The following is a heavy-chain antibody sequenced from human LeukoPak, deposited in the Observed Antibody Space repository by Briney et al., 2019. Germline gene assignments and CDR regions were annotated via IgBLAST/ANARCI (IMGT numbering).Heavy chain of an antibody. CDR2: TRNKANSYTT. Sequence: GGSLRLSCAASGFTFSDHYMDWVRQAPGKGLEWIGRTRNKANSYTTEYAASVKGRFTISRDDSKNSLYLQMNRLKTEDTAVYYCARTPFYYDSSGYLPYYYYYGMDVWGQGTTVTVSS. D-gene: IGHD3-22*01. J-gene: IGHJ6*02. V-gene: IGHV3-72*01. CDR3: ARTPFYYDSSGYLPYYYYYGMDV. CDR1: GFTFSDHY.